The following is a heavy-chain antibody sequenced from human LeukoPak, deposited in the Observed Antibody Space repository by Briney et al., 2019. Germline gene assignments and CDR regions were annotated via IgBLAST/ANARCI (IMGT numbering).Heavy chain of an antibody. Sequence: ASVKVSCKASGYTFTGYYMHWVRQAPGQGLEWMGWINPNSGGTNYAQKFQGWVTMTRDTSISTAYMELSRLRSDDTAVYYCARELVRGYLYFDYWGQGTLVTVSS. CDR1: GYTFTGYY. CDR2: INPNSGGT. J-gene: IGHJ4*02. V-gene: IGHV1-2*04. CDR3: ARELVRGYLYFDY. D-gene: IGHD3-10*01.